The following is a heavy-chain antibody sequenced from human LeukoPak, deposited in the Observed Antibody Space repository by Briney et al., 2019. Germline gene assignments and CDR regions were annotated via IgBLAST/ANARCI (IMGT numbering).Heavy chain of an antibody. CDR3: ARDIPSDYGDNDVFDI. CDR1: GFTFSSYS. V-gene: IGHV3-21*01. D-gene: IGHD4-17*01. CDR2: ISSSSSYI. Sequence: PGGSLRLSCAASGFTFSSYSMTWVRQAPGKGLEWVSSISSSSSYINYADSVKGRFTISRDNAKNSLYLQMNSLRAEDTAVYYCARDIPSDYGDNDVFDIWGQGTMVTVSS. J-gene: IGHJ3*02.